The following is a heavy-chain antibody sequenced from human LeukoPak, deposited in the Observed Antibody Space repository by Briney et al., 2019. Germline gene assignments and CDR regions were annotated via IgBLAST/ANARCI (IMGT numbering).Heavy chain of an antibody. J-gene: IGHJ6*03. Sequence: TSVKVSCKASGYTFTSYGISWVRQAPGQGLEWMGWISAYNGDTNYAQKVQGRVTMTTDTSTSTAYMELRSLRSDDTVVYYCARDGSSNWRANFESYYMDVWGKGTTVTVYS. V-gene: IGHV1-18*01. CDR2: ISAYNGDT. CDR3: ARDGSSNWRANFESYYMDV. D-gene: IGHD6-13*01. CDR1: GYTFTSYG.